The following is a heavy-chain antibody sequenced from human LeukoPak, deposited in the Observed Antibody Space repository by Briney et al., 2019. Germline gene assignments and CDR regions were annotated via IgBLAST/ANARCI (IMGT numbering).Heavy chain of an antibody. CDR2: ISWNSGSI. CDR1: GFTFGDYA. CDR3: AKGSPYYYDSSGQFDY. D-gene: IGHD3-22*01. Sequence: GGSLRLSCAASGFTFGDYAMHWVRQAPGKGLEWVSGISWNSGSIGYADSVKGRFTISRDNAKNSLYLQMNSLRAEDMALYYCAKGSPYYYDSSGQFDYWGQGTLVTVSS. V-gene: IGHV3-9*03. J-gene: IGHJ4*02.